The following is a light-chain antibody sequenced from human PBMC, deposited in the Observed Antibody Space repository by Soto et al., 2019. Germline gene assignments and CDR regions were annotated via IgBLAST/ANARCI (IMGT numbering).Light chain of an antibody. J-gene: IGLJ3*02. Sequence: QSALTQPASVSGSPGQSITISCTGTSSDIGDYDSVSWYQQHPGKAPKLLIYEVTNRPSGVSNRFSGSKSGNTASLTISGLQAEDESDYYCSSYTSSSTYWVFGGGTKLTVL. CDR3: SSYTSSSTYWV. CDR1: SSDIGDYDS. CDR2: EVT. V-gene: IGLV2-14*01.